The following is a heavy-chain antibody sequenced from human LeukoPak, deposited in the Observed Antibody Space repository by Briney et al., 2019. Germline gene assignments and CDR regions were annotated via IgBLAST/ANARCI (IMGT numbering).Heavy chain of an antibody. CDR3: ARDGNGITIFGVVRQTYYMDV. CDR2: INPNSGGT. D-gene: IGHD3-3*01. Sequence: ASVKVSCKASGYTFTGYYMHWVRQAPGQGLEWMGWINPNSGGTNYAQKFQGRVTMTRDTSISTAYMELSRLRSDDTAVYYCARDGNGITIFGVVRQTYYMDVWGKGTTVTVSS. V-gene: IGHV1-2*02. J-gene: IGHJ6*03. CDR1: GYTFTGYY.